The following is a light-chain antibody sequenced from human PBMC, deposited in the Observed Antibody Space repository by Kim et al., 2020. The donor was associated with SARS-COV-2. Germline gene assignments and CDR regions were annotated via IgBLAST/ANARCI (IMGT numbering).Light chain of an antibody. CDR3: QQSNNWPPMYT. Sequence: SPRERATLSCRASQSVGSSLAWYQQKPGQAPRPLIYGASTRATGIPARFSGSGSGTEFTLTISSLQSEDFAVYYCQQSNNWPPMYTFGQGTKLEI. V-gene: IGKV3-15*01. CDR1: QSVGSS. J-gene: IGKJ2*01. CDR2: GAS.